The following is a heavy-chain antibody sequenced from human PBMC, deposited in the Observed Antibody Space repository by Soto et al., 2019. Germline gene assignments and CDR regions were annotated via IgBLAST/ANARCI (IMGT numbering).Heavy chain of an antibody. CDR3: ARDMYSSDYFVKWFEP. CDR1: GLSFSSYA. V-gene: IGHV3-30-3*01. J-gene: IGHJ5*02. Sequence: QVRLVESGGGVVQPGRSLRLSCTASGLSFSSYAMYWFRQPQGKGLEWVAVISHDGINKHYADSVKGRVTVSRDNSNHSLDLQLNSLRGEDTAMYYCARDMYSSDYFVKWFEPWGQGTLVTVSS. D-gene: IGHD6-19*01. CDR2: ISHDGINK.